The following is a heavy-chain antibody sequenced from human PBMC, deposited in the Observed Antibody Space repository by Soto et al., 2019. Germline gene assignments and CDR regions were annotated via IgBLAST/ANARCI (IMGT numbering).Heavy chain of an antibody. CDR3: ARYGGTYYVY. J-gene: IGHJ4*02. CDR1: GGSISDYY. Sequence: PSETLSLTCTVSGGSISDYYWSWIRQPPGKGLEWIGFISYSGSTSYNPSFKSRVTMAVDTSKRQFSLKLTSVNAADTAVYYCARYGGTYYVYWGQGALVTVSS. V-gene: IGHV4-59*01. CDR2: ISYSGST. D-gene: IGHD1-26*01.